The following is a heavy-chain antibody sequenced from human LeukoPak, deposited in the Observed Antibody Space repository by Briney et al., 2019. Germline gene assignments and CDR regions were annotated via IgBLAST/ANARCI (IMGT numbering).Heavy chain of an antibody. Sequence: SETLSLTCTVSGGSISSSGYYWGWIRQPPGMGLEWIGSIYYSGSTYYNPSLKSRVTISVDTSKNQFSLKLNSVTAADTAVYYCARHKLVFSHRVDPFLLDAFDIWGQGTKVTVSS. CDR2: IYYSGST. CDR3: ARHKLVFSHRVDPFLLDAFDI. CDR1: GGSISSSGYY. V-gene: IGHV4-39*01. D-gene: IGHD2/OR15-2a*01. J-gene: IGHJ3*02.